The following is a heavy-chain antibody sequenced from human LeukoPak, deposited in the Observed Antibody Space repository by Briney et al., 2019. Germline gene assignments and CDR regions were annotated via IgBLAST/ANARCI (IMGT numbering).Heavy chain of an antibody. CDR1: GGSISSSSYY. CDR2: IYYGGST. Sequence: SETLSLTCTVSGGSISSSSYYWGWIRQPPGKGLEWIGSIYYGGSTYYNPSLKSRVTISVDTSKNQFSLKLSSVTAADTAVYYCARLGSSSFDYYYYMDVWGKGTTVTVSS. J-gene: IGHJ6*03. CDR3: ARLGSSSFDYYYYMDV. D-gene: IGHD6-13*01. V-gene: IGHV4-39*01.